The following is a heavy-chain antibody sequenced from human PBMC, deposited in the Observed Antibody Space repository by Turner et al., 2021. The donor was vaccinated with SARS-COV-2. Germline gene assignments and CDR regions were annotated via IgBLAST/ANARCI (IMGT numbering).Heavy chain of an antibody. Sequence: EVQLVKSGGGLVQPGGSLRLSCAVSVFTVSNNYMSWVRQAPGKGLEWVSVIYSGGNTFYADSVKGRFTISRDSSKNTLDLQMNSLRPEDTAVYYCARKNYGADRDYWGQGTLVTVSS. CDR1: VFTVSNNY. J-gene: IGHJ4*02. CDR3: ARKNYGADRDY. V-gene: IGHV3-53*04. D-gene: IGHD4-17*01. CDR2: IYSGGNT.